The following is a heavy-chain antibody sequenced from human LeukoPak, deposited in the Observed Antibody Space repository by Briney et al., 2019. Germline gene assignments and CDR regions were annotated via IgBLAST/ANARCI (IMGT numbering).Heavy chain of an antibody. V-gene: IGHV5-51*01. Sequence: GESLKISCKGSGYSINNYWIGWVRQMPGKGLEWMGIIYPGDSDTRYSPSFQGQVTISADKSISTAYLQWSSLKASDTAMYYCARLIAVAGPTAFDYWGQGTLVTVSS. CDR1: GYSINNYW. J-gene: IGHJ4*02. CDR3: ARLIAVAGPTAFDY. D-gene: IGHD6-19*01. CDR2: IYPGDSDT.